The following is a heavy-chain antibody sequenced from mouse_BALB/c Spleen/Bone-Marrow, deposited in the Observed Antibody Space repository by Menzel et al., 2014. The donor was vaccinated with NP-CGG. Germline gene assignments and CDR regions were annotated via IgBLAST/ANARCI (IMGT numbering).Heavy chain of an antibody. J-gene: IGHJ4*01. CDR3: TRYGYDPLYAMDY. D-gene: IGHD2-3*01. Sequence: VQVVESGAELVKPGASVKLSCKASGYTFTSYYMYWVKQRPGQGLEWIGGINPSNGGTNFNEKFKSKATLTVDKSSSTAYMQLSSLTSGDSAVYYCTRYGYDPLYAMDYWGQGTSVTVSS. CDR1: GYTFTSYY. CDR2: INPSNGGT. V-gene: IGHV1S81*02.